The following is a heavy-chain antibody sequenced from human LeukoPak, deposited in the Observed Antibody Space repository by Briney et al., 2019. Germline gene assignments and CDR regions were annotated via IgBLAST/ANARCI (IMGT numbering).Heavy chain of an antibody. Sequence: ASVKVSCTASGYTFTSYGISWVRQAPGQGLEWMGWISAYNGNTNYAQKLQGRVTMTTDTSTSTAYMGLRSLRSDDTAVYYCARAQPGYSGYDSVYWGQGTLVTVSS. CDR1: GYTFTSYG. D-gene: IGHD5-12*01. CDR3: ARAQPGYSGYDSVY. V-gene: IGHV1-18*01. J-gene: IGHJ4*02. CDR2: ISAYNGNT.